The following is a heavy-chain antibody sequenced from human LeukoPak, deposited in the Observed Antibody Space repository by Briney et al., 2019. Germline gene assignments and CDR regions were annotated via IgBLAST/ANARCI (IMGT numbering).Heavy chain of an antibody. J-gene: IGHJ4*02. CDR3: ARDDSSGYRTFDY. D-gene: IGHD3-22*01. CDR2: ISSSSSYI. V-gene: IGHV3-21*01. CDR1: GFTFSSYS. Sequence: SGRSLRLSCAASGFTFSSYSMNWVRQAPGKGLEWVSSISSSSSYIYYADSVKGRFTISRDNAKNSLYLQMNSLRAEDTAVYYCARDDSSGYRTFDYWGQGTLVTVSS.